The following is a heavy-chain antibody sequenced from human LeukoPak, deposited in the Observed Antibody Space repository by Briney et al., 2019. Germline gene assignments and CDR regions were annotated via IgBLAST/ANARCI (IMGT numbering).Heavy chain of an antibody. CDR1: GFTFSSYA. D-gene: IGHD2-15*01. J-gene: IGHJ5*02. CDR3: AKGPYCSGGSCDPYNWFDP. V-gene: IGHV3-23*01. Sequence: GGSLRLSCAAPGFTFSSYAMSWVRQAPGKGLEWVSAISGSGGSTYYADSVKGRFTISRDNSKNTLYLQMNSLRAEDTAVYYCAKGPYCSGGSCDPYNWFDPWGQGTLVTVSS. CDR2: ISGSGGST.